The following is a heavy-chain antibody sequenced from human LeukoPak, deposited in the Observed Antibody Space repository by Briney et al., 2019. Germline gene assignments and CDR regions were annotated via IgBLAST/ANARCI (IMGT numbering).Heavy chain of an antibody. Sequence: PGGSLRLSCAASGFSGFTFTDYWMHWVRQAPGKGLVWVSRINGDGRTTDYADSVKGRFTISRDNAKNTLYLQMNSLRAEDTAVYYCARDSSSWYGGEYDYWGQGTLVTVSS. D-gene: IGHD6-13*01. CDR3: ARDSSSWYGGEYDY. J-gene: IGHJ4*02. CDR2: INGDGRTT. CDR1: GFSGFTFTDYW. V-gene: IGHV3-74*01.